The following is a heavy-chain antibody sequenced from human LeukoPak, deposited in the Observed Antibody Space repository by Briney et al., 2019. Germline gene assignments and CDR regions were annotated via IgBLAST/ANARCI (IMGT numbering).Heavy chain of an antibody. CDR3: AKDAGYHYGSRRPHMDV. D-gene: IGHD3-10*01. Sequence: PGGSLRLSCAASGFTFSSYGMHWVRQAPGKGLEWVAFIRYDGSNKYYADSVKGRFTISRDNSKNTLYLQMNSLRAEDTAVYYCAKDAGYHYGSRRPHMDVWGKGTTVTISS. V-gene: IGHV3-30*02. CDR1: GFTFSSYG. CDR2: IRYDGSNK. J-gene: IGHJ6*03.